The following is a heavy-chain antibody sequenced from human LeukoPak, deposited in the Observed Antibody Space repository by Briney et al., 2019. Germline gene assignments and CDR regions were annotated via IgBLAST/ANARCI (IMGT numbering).Heavy chain of an antibody. CDR2: INHSGST. CDR1: GGSFSGYY. D-gene: IGHD2-8*02. CDR3: ARLLVGGYCDY. J-gene: IGHJ4*02. Sequence: PSETLSLTCAVYGGSFSGYYWSWIRQPPGKGLEWIGEINHSGSTNYNPSLKSRVTISVDTSKNQFSLKLSSVTAADTAVYYCARLLVGGYCDYWGQGTLVTVSS. V-gene: IGHV4-34*01.